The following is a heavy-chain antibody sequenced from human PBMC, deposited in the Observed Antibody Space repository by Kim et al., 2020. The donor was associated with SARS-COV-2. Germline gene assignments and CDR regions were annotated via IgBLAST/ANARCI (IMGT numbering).Heavy chain of an antibody. J-gene: IGHJ5*02. CDR2: ITSNGVTT. V-gene: IGHV3-23*01. Sequence: GGSLRLSCAASGFTFSIYAMSWVRQAPGKGLEWVSTITSNGVTTSYADSVKGRFTISRDSSKTTLYLQMNSLRAEDTAVYYCVTPRCGGNSCYSPWGQGTLVTVSS. D-gene: IGHD2-15*01. CDR1: GFTFSIYA. CDR3: VTPRCGGNSCYSP.